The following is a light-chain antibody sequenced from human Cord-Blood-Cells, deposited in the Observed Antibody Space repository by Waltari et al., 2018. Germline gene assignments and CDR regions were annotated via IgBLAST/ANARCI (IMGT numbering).Light chain of an antibody. CDR1: SSNIGSNT. CDR3: AAWDDSLNGRV. Sequence: QSVLTQPPSASGTPGQRVTISCSGSSSNIGSNTVNWYQQLPGTAPKLLIYSNNRRPSGVPDRFAGSKSGTSASVAISGLQSEDEADYYCAAWDDSLNGRVFGGGTKLTVL. CDR2: SNN. V-gene: IGLV1-44*01. J-gene: IGLJ3*02.